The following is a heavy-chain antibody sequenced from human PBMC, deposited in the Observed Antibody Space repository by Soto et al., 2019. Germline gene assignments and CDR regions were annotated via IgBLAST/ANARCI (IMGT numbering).Heavy chain of an antibody. J-gene: IGHJ4*02. D-gene: IGHD5-18*01. CDR3: AKDGLGAYSYGSYYFDY. Sequence: EVQLLEPGGGLVQPGGSLRLSCAASGFTFSSYAMSWVRQAPGKGLEWVSTISTSGGSTYYADSVKGRFTISRDNSKNTLYLQMNSLRAEDTAVYYCAKDGLGAYSYGSYYFDYWGQGTLVTVSS. CDR2: ISTSGGST. CDR1: GFTFSSYA. V-gene: IGHV3-23*01.